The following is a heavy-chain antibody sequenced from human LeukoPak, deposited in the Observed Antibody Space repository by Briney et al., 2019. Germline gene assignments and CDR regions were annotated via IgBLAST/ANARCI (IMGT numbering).Heavy chain of an antibody. V-gene: IGHV4-59*01. CDR3: ARESSYGDYAADAFDI. Sequence: SETLSLTCTVSGGSISSYYWSWIRQPPGKGLEWIGYIYYSGSTNYNPSLKSRVTISVDTSKNQFSLQLSSVIAADTAVYYCARESSYGDYAADAFDIWGQGTMVTVSS. D-gene: IGHD4-17*01. J-gene: IGHJ3*02. CDR1: GGSISSYY. CDR2: IYYSGST.